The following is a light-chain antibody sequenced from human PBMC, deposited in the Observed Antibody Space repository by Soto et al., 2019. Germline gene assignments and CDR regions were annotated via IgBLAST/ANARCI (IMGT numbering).Light chain of an antibody. Sequence: EIVLTQSPATLSLSPGERATLSCRASQSVSYHLAWYQQKPGQAPRLLIYGASNRATGIPARFSGSGSGTDFTLTISSLDPEDFAVYYCQKRTNWAYTFGQGTKLEI. J-gene: IGKJ2*01. CDR3: QKRTNWAYT. CDR1: QSVSYH. V-gene: IGKV3-11*01. CDR2: GAS.